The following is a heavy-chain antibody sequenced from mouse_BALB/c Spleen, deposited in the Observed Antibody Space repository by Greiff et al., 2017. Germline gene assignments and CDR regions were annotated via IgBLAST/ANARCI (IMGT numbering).Heavy chain of an antibody. CDR3: ARSRTDFDY. CDR1: GFTFSSFG. CDR2: ISSGSSTI. J-gene: IGHJ2*01. D-gene: IGHD4-1*01. V-gene: IGHV5-17*02. Sequence: EVHLVESGGGLVQPGGSRKLSCAASGFTFSSFGMHWVRQAPEKGLEWVAYISSGSSTIYYADTVKGRFTISRDNPKNTLFLQMTSLRSEDTAMYYCARSRTDFDYWGQGTTLTVSS.